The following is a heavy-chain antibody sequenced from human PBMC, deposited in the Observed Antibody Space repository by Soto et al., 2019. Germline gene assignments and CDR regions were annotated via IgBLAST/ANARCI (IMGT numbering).Heavy chain of an antibody. V-gene: IGHV1-2*04. CDR1: GYTFTSYG. J-gene: IGHJ5*01. Sequence: GASVKVSCKASGYTFTSYGISWVRQAPGQGLEWMGWINPNSGGTNYAQKFQGWVTMTRDTSISTAYMELSRLRSDDTAVYYCASEGSSWGTLRNWYDSWGQGTLVTVSS. D-gene: IGHD6-13*01. CDR3: ASEGSSWGTLRNWYDS. CDR2: INPNSGGT.